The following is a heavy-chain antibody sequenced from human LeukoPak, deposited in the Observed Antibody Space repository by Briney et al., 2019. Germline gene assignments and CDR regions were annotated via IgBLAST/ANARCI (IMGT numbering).Heavy chain of an antibody. Sequence: QAGGSLRLSCAASGFTFSSYGMSWVRQAPGKGLEWVSAISGSGGSTYYADSVKGRFTISRDNAKNSLYLQMNSLRAEDTAVYYCAELGITMIGGVWGKGTTVTISS. J-gene: IGHJ6*04. D-gene: IGHD3-10*02. CDR2: ISGSGGST. CDR1: GFTFSSYG. CDR3: AELGITMIGGV. V-gene: IGHV3-23*01.